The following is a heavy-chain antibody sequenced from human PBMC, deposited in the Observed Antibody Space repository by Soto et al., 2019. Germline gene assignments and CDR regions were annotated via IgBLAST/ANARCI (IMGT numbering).Heavy chain of an antibody. V-gene: IGHV1-3*01. CDR1: GYTFTSYA. CDR2: INAGNGNT. Sequence: ASVKVSCKASGYTFTSYAMHWVRQAPGQRLEWMGWINAGNGNTKYSQKFQGRVTITRDTSASTAYMELSSLRSEDTAVYYCARSGRSYGYPWYFDYWGQGTLVTVSS. D-gene: IGHD5-18*01. J-gene: IGHJ4*02. CDR3: ARSGRSYGYPWYFDY.